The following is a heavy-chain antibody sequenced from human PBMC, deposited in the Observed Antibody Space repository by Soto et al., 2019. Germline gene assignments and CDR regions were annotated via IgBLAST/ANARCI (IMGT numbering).Heavy chain of an antibody. D-gene: IGHD3-22*01. CDR1: GGTFSSYA. J-gene: IGHJ4*02. V-gene: IGHV1-69*13. CDR3: VRGDSYYDSSGYYLDY. CDR2: IIPIFGTV. Sequence: SVKVSCKASGGTFSSYAISWVRQAPGQGLEWMGGIIPIFGTVNYAQKFQGRVTITADESTSTAYMELSSLRSEDTAVYYCVRGDSYYDSSGYYLDYWGQGTLVTVSS.